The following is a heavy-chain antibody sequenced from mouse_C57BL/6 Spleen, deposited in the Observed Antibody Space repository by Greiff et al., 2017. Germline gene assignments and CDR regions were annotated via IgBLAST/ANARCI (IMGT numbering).Heavy chain of an antibody. CDR2: ISRGSSTI. Sequence: EVKLMESGGGLVKPGGSLKLSCAASGFTFSDYGMHWVRQAPEKGLEWVAYISRGSSTISYADTVKGRFNISRDNAKNTLFLQMTSLRSEDTDMCYCASGILAYWGQGTLVTVSA. J-gene: IGHJ3*01. V-gene: IGHV5-17*01. CDR1: GFTFSDYG. D-gene: IGHD1-1*02. CDR3: ASGILAY.